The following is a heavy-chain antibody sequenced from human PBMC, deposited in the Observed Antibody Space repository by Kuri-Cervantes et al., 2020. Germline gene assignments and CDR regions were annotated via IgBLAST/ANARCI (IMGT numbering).Heavy chain of an antibody. J-gene: IGHJ5*02. CDR1: GFTFSSYG. CDR3: ARDPSP. Sequence: LSLTCAASGFTFSSYGMHWVRQAPGKGLEWVAVIWYDGSNKYYAGSVKGRFTISRDNSKNTLYLQMDSLRAEDTAVYYCARDPSPWGQGTLVTVSS. CDR2: IWYDGSNK. V-gene: IGHV3-33*01.